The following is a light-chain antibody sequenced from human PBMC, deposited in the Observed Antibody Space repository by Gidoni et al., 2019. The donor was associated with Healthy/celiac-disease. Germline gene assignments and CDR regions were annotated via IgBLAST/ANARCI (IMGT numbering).Light chain of an antibody. CDR3: QQRSNWPPL. J-gene: IGKJ3*01. Sequence: EIVLIQSLATLSLSPGEGATLSCRASQRVSSYLAWYQQKPGQAPRLLIYDASNRATGIPARFSGSGSGTDFTLTISSLEPEDFAVYYCQQRSNWPPLFGPGTKVDIK. CDR1: QRVSSY. CDR2: DAS. V-gene: IGKV3-11*01.